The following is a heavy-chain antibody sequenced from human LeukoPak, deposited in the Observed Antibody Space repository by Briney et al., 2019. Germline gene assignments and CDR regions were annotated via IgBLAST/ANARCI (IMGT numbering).Heavy chain of an antibody. CDR3: ARDRTYPWGALGI. CDR2: VGAGGGDT. D-gene: IGHD7-27*01. J-gene: IGHJ3*02. CDR1: GFTLSSYA. V-gene: IGHV3-23*01. Sequence: GGSLRLSCVASGFTLSSYAMNWVRQAPGKGLEWVSTVGAGGGDTFYSDSVKGRLTISRDNSKNTLFLQMNSLRAEDTAMYHCARDRTYPWGALGIWGRGTMVTVSS.